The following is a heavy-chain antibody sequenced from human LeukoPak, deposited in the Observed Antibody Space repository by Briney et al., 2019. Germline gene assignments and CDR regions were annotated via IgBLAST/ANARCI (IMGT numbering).Heavy chain of an antibody. V-gene: IGHV3-30*02. CDR2: IWVDGSNK. J-gene: IGHJ4*02. CDR3: AKDYYYGSGSPYYVDK. CDR1: GFAFRRYV. D-gene: IGHD3-10*01. Sequence: GGSLRLSCAASGFAFRRYVMHWVRQAPGKGLEWVAFIWVDGSNKNLADAVTGRFTISRDNSKNTLSLQTNSLRVEDTAVYYCAKDYYYGSGSPYYVDKWGQGTLVTVSS.